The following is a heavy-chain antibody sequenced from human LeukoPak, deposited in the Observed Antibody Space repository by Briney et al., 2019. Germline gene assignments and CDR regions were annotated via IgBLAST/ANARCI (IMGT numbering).Heavy chain of an antibody. CDR2: ISSSSSYI. V-gene: IGHV3-21*01. CDR3: ARSTVTTGLAFDY. Sequence: GGSLRLSCAASGYTFSSYSMNWVRQAPGKGLEWVSSISSSSSYIYYADSVKGRFTISRDNAKNSLYLQRNSLRAEDTAVYYCARSTVTTGLAFDYWGQGTLVTVSS. CDR1: GYTFSSYS. J-gene: IGHJ4*02. D-gene: IGHD4-11*01.